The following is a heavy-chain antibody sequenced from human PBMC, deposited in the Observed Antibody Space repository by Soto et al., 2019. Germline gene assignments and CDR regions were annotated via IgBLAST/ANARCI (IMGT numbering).Heavy chain of an antibody. CDR2: IYDYGSS. V-gene: IGHV4-59*08. CDR1: GGSISTYS. J-gene: IGHJ6*03. CDR3: ARVRTSLDLYYYYMDV. Sequence: SETLSLTCTVSGGSISTYSLTWIRQPPGKAMEWIGYIYDYGSSYYNPSFESRVAFSVDTSKNQLSMDVTSVTAADTAVYYCARVRTSLDLYYYYMDVWGQGTTVTVSS. D-gene: IGHD2-2*01.